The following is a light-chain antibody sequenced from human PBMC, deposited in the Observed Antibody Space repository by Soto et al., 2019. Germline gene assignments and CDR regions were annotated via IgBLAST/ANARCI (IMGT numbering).Light chain of an antibody. CDR2: GAS. J-gene: IGKJ1*01. V-gene: IGKV3-20*01. Sequence: EIVLAQSPATLSFSPGERATLSCRASQSVSSYLAWYQQKPGQAPRLLIYGASSRATGIPDRFSGSGSGADFTLTISRLEPEDFAVYYCQQYGSSPETFGQGTKVDIK. CDR3: QQYGSSPET. CDR1: QSVSSY.